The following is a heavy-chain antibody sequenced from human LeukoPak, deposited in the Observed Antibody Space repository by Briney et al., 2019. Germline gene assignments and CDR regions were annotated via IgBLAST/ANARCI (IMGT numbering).Heavy chain of an antibody. CDR3: ARGGLVRSPRGYFDY. CDR1: GDSVSSNTGG. D-gene: IGHD1-26*01. CDR2: TYYRSKWYY. V-gene: IGHV6-1*01. J-gene: IGHJ4*02. Sequence: SQTLSLTCAISGDSVSSNTGGWNWIRQSPSRGLEWLGRTYYRSKWYYDYGVSVKSRISINPDTSKNQFSLQLNSVTPDDTAVYYCARGGLVRSPRGYFDYWGQGTLVTVSS.